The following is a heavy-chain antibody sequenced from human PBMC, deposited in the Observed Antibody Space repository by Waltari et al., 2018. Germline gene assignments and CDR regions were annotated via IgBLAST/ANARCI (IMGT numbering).Heavy chain of an antibody. Sequence: EVQLVASGGVVVQPVGSLRLSCAPSGFTLDNYFMNWVLQATGEGLVWFSLISCDGGSTDYADSVQGRFIIPRDNSKNSLSLQMNSLRTADTALYFCAQEIFPLASRRGAFVIWGQGTLVTGSS. CDR2: ISCDGGST. J-gene: IGHJ3*02. CDR3: AQEIFPLASRRGAFVI. V-gene: IGHV3-43D*03. D-gene: IGHD3-16*02. CDR1: GFTLDNYF.